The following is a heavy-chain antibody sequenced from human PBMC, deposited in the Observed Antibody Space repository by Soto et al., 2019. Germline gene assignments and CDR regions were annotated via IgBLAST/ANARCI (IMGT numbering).Heavy chain of an antibody. V-gene: IGHV2-5*02. Sequence: QITLKESGPTVVKPTETLTLTCTFSGFSLTTSGVGVGWVRQSPGKAPEWLALIYWDDDKRYSTSLNSRLIITKDTSKNQVVPTMANVDPADKATYFCAHRVLRTVFGLVTTTAIYLDFWGPGTPVVVSS. CDR1: GFSLTTSGVG. J-gene: IGHJ4*02. CDR2: IYWDDDK. CDR3: AHRVLRTVFGLVTTTAIYLDF. D-gene: IGHD3-3*01.